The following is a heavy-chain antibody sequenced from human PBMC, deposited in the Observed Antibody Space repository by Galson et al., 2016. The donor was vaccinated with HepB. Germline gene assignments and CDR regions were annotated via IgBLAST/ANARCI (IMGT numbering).Heavy chain of an antibody. CDR2: ISGSGAAI. D-gene: IGHD4-23*01. J-gene: IGHJ4*02. V-gene: IGHV3-48*02. CDR3: ARGYGVNSLDY. CDR1: GFDFSHYN. Sequence: SLRLSCAASGFDFSHYNMNWVRQAPGKGLEWVSYISGSGAAIYYADSVEGRFTISRDNAKNSLYLQMNCLRDEDTAVYYCARGYGVNSLDYWGQGTLVTVSS.